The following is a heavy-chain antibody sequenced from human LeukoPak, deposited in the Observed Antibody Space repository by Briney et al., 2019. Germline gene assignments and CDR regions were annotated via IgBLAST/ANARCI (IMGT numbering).Heavy chain of an antibody. Sequence: PGGSLRLSCAASGFTFSSNTMNWVRQAPGKGLEWVSSISSSGSYKYYADSVKGRFTISRDNAKNSLYLQMNSLRAEDTAVYYCAELGITMIGGVWGKGTTVTISS. CDR1: GFTFSSNT. D-gene: IGHD3-10*02. V-gene: IGHV3-21*01. CDR3: AELGITMIGGV. CDR2: ISSSGSYK. J-gene: IGHJ6*04.